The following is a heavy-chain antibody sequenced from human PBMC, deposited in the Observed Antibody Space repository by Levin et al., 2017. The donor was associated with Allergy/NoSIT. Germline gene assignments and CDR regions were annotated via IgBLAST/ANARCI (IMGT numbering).Heavy chain of an antibody. D-gene: IGHD2-15*01. CDR2: IYSGGST. CDR1: GFTVSSNY. V-gene: IGHV3-66*01. CDR3: ARDNRRYCSGGSCYSNYYDYYMDV. J-gene: IGHJ6*03. Sequence: GESLKISCAASGFTVSSNYMSWVRQAPGKGLEWVSVIYSGGSTYYADSVKGRFTISRDNSKNTLYLQMNSLRAEDTAVYYCARDNRRYCSGGSCYSNYYDYYMDVWGKGTTVTVSS.